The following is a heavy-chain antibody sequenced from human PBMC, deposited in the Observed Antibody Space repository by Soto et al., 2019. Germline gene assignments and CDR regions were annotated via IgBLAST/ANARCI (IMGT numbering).Heavy chain of an antibody. D-gene: IGHD6-13*01. Sequence: QVQLVESGGGVVQPGRSLRLSCAASGFTFSSYGMHWVRQAPGKGLGWVAVIWYDGSNKYYADSVKGRFTISRDNSKNTLYLQMNSLRAEDTAVYYCARDQATGIAAAGDYWGQGTLVTVSS. J-gene: IGHJ4*02. V-gene: IGHV3-33*01. CDR1: GFTFSSYG. CDR2: IWYDGSNK. CDR3: ARDQATGIAAAGDY.